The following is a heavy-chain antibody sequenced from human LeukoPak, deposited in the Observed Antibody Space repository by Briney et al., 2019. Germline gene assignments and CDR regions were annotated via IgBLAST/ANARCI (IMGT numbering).Heavy chain of an antibody. CDR3: AHSGLVDYNALHYFDY. Sequence: SGPTLVNPTQTLTLTCTFSGFSLSTSQMRVTWIRQPPGKALEWLALIYWDDDKRYSPSLKSRLTITKDTSKNQVVLTMTNMDPVDTATYYCAHSGLVDYNALHYFDYWGQGTLVTVSS. J-gene: IGHJ4*02. D-gene: IGHD4-11*01. CDR1: GFSLSTSQMR. V-gene: IGHV2-5*08. CDR2: IYWDDDK.